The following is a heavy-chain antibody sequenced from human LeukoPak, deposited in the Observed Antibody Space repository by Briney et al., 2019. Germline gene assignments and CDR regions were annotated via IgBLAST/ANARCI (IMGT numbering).Heavy chain of an antibody. Sequence: ASVKVSCKASGYTFTGYYMHWVRQAPGQGLGWMGWINPNSGGTNYAQKFQGRVTMTRDTSISTAYMELSRLRSDDTAVYYCAKRRGLELLYYYYMDVWGKGTTVTVSS. D-gene: IGHD1-7*01. J-gene: IGHJ6*03. CDR1: GYTFTGYY. CDR2: INPNSGGT. CDR3: AKRRGLELLYYYYMDV. V-gene: IGHV1-2*02.